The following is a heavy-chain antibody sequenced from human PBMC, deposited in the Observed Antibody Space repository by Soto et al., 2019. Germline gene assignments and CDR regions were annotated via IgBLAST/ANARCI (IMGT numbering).Heavy chain of an antibody. CDR1: GGSISSGDYY. J-gene: IGHJ6*02. Sequence: SETLSLTCTVSGGSISSGDYYWSWIRQPPGKGLEWIGYIYYSGSTYYNPSLKSRVTISVDTSKNQFSLKLSSVTAADTAVYYCARGVLTGIFGVVIRYHYGMDVSGQGTTVPVSS. CDR2: IYYSGST. D-gene: IGHD3-3*01. CDR3: ARGVLTGIFGVVIRYHYGMDV. V-gene: IGHV4-30-4*01.